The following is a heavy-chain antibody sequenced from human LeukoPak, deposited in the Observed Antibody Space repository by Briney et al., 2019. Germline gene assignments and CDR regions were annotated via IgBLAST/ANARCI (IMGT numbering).Heavy chain of an antibody. CDR3: APRAPYYYDSSGYYYG. CDR1: GFTFSSYW. J-gene: IGHJ4*02. CDR2: ISSSGSTI. D-gene: IGHD3-22*01. Sequence: GGSLRLSCAASGFTFSSYWMHWVRQAPGKGLEWVSYISSSGSTIYYADSVKGRFTVSRDNAKNSLYLQMNSLRAEDTAVYYCAPRAPYYYDSSGYYYGWGQGTLVTVSS. V-gene: IGHV3-48*04.